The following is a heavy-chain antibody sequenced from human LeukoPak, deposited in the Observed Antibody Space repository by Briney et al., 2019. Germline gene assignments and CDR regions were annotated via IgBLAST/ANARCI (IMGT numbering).Heavy chain of an antibody. D-gene: IGHD6-19*01. V-gene: IGHV1-18*01. J-gene: IGHJ2*01. Sequence: GASVEVSCKASGYTFTSYGISWVRQAPGQGLEWMGWISAYNGNTNYAQKLQGRVTMTTDTSTSTACMELRSLRSDDTAVYYCAILTVAGTKGYWYFDLWGRGTLVTVSS. CDR3: AILTVAGTKGYWYFDL. CDR1: GYTFTSYG. CDR2: ISAYNGNT.